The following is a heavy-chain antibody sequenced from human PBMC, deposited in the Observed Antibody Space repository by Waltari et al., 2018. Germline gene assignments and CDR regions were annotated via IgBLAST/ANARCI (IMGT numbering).Heavy chain of an antibody. CDR3: AKGQPVRYFDY. Sequence: VQLVESGGGVVQPGGSLRLSCAASGFTFSSYGMHWVRQAPGKGLEWVAFIRYDGSNKYYADSVKGRFTISRDNSKNTLYLQMNSLRAEDTAVYYCAKGQPVRYFDYWGQGTLVTVSS. V-gene: IGHV3-30*02. CDR2: IRYDGSNK. J-gene: IGHJ4*02. CDR1: GFTFSSYG.